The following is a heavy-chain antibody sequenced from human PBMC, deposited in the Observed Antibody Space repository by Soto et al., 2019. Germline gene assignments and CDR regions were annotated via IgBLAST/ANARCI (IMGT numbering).Heavy chain of an antibody. V-gene: IGHV4-34*01. D-gene: IGHD3-22*01. CDR3: ARVEDDSSGYYYVRPRWYNWFDP. CDR1: GGSFSGYY. J-gene: IGHJ5*02. Sequence: QVQLQQWGAGLLKPSETLSLTCAVYGGSFSGYYWSWIRQPPGKGLEWIGEINHSGSTNYNPSLKSRVTISGDTSKNQFSLKLSSVTAADTAVYYCARVEDDSSGYYYVRPRWYNWFDPWGQGTLVTVSS. CDR2: INHSGST.